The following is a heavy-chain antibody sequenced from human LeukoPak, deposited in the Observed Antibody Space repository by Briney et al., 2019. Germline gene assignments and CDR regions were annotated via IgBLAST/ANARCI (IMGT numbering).Heavy chain of an antibody. CDR1: GGSISSNSYY. J-gene: IGHJ3*01. CDR2: IYYSGST. D-gene: IGHD3-10*01. V-gene: IGHV4-39*01. CDR3: ARRQSGALEQTAFDF. Sequence: NPSETLSLTCTVSGGSISSNSYYWGWIRQPPGKGLEWIGTIYYSGSTYYNPSLKSRVAISVDTSKNQFSLKLSSVTAADTAVYLCARRQSGALEQTAFDFWGQGTMVTVSS.